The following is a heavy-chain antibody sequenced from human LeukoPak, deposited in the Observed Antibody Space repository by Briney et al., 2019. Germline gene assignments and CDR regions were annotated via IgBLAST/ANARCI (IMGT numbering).Heavy chain of an antibody. J-gene: IGHJ4*02. CDR1: GFTFSSYA. CDR3: AAKGYSYGYVFDY. CDR2: ISSSGSTI. V-gene: IGHV3-48*04. Sequence: GGSLRLSCAASGFTFSSYAMHWVRQAPGKGLEWVSYISSSGSTIYYADSVKGRFTISRDSAKNSLYLQMNSLRAEDTAVYYCAAKGYSYGYVFDYWGQGTLVTVSS. D-gene: IGHD5-18*01.